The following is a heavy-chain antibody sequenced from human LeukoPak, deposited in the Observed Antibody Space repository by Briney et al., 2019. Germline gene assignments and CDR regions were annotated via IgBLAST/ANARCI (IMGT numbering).Heavy chain of an antibody. D-gene: IGHD5-18*01. J-gene: IGHJ4*02. CDR1: GGSISSYY. CDR2: IYYSGST. Sequence: SETLSLTCTVSGGSISSYYWSWIRQPPGKGLEWIGYIYYSGSTNYNPSLKSRVTLSVDTSKNQFSLKLSSVTAADTAVYYCARSRVDDALVPFDYWGQGTMVTVSS. CDR3: ARSRVDDALVPFDY. V-gene: IGHV4-59*12.